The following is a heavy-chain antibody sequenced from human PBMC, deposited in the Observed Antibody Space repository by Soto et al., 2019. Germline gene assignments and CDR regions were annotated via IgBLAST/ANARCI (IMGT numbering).Heavy chain of an antibody. CDR3: ARESEDLTSNFDY. CDR1: GFTFTRYS. Sequence: AGSLRISCAASGFTFTRYSMNWVRQAPGKGLEWVSSISSTTNYIYYGDSMKGRFTISRDNAKNSLYLEMNSLRAEDTAVYYCARESEDLTSNFDYWGQGTLVTVSS. V-gene: IGHV3-21*06. J-gene: IGHJ4*02. CDR2: ISSTTNYI.